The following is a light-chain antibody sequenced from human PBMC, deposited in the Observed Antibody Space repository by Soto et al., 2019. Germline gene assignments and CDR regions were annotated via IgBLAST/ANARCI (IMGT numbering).Light chain of an antibody. CDR2: AAS. CDR1: QSISSY. Sequence: DIQMTQSPSSLSASVGDRVTITCRASQSISSYLNWYQQKPGKAPKLLIYAASSLHSGVASRFSGSGSGTDFTLPISSLQPDDFETYYCQQSNSTIPLTFGPENKVDIK. J-gene: IGKJ3*01. V-gene: IGKV1-39*01. CDR3: QQSNSTIPLT.